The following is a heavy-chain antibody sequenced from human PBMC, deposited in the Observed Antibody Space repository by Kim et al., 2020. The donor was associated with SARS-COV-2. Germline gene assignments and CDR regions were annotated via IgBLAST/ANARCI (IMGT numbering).Heavy chain of an antibody. CDR2: INPNSGGT. CDR1: GYTFTGYY. CDR3: ARGGYSYGWGQGWFDP. V-gene: IGHV1-2*06. D-gene: IGHD5-18*01. J-gene: IGHJ5*02. Sequence: ASVKVSCKASGYTFTGYYMHWVRQAPGQGLEWMGRINPNSGGTNYAQKFQGRVTMTRDTSISTAYMELSRLRSDDTAVYYCARGGYSYGWGQGWFDPWGQGTLVTVSS.